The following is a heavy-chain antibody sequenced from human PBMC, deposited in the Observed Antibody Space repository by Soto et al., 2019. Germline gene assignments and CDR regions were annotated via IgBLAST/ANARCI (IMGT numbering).Heavy chain of an antibody. D-gene: IGHD2-15*01. V-gene: IGHV1-69*12. CDR3: ARAGGLDRDFNY. Sequence: QVQLVQSGAEVKKPGSSVKVSCKASGGTFSSDSFSWVRQAPGQGLEWMGGIIPMFDTPIYAQKLQDRVTITADEYTSTAYMHLSSLRSCDTAVYYCARAGGLDRDFNYWGQGSLVTVSS. CDR2: IIPMFDTP. J-gene: IGHJ4*02. CDR1: GGTFSSDS.